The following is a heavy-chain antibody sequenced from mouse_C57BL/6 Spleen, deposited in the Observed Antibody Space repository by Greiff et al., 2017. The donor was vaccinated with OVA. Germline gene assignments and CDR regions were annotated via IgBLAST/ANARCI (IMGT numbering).Heavy chain of an antibody. Sequence: VQLQQPGAELVRPGTSVKLSCKASGYTFTSYWMHWVKQRPGQGLEWIGVIDPSDSYTNYNQKFKGKATLTVDTSSSTAYMQLSSLTSEDSAVYYCASRTTVVATYYFDYWGQGTTLTVSS. J-gene: IGHJ2*01. D-gene: IGHD1-1*01. V-gene: IGHV1-59*01. CDR2: IDPSDSYT. CDR3: ASRTTVVATYYFDY. CDR1: GYTFTSYW.